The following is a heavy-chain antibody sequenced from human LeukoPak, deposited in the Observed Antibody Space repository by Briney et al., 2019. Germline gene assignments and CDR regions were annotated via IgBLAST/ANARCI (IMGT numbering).Heavy chain of an antibody. V-gene: IGHV4-38-2*02. CDR3: ARWVTVIEVILTFDAFDI. CDR2: IYHGGTT. D-gene: IGHD3-22*01. Sequence: PSETLSLTCTVSGYSISSGYYWGWIRQPPGKGLEWIGNIYHGGTTYYNPSLKSRVTISIDMSKNQFSLELSSVTAADTAVYYCARWVTVIEVILTFDAFDIWGQGTMVTVSS. CDR1: GYSISSGYY. J-gene: IGHJ3*02.